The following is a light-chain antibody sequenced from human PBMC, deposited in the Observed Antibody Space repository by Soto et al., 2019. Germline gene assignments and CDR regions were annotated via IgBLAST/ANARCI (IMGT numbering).Light chain of an antibody. CDR3: KQYGSSPPWT. V-gene: IGKV3-20*01. J-gene: IGKJ1*01. CDR1: QSVSSSS. CDR2: GAS. Sequence: EIVLTQSPGTLSLSPGERATLSCRASQSVSSSSLAWYQQKPGQAPRLLIYGASSRATGIPDRFSGSGAGTDFTLTISRLEPEDFAVYYCKQYGSSPPWTFGQGTKVEIK.